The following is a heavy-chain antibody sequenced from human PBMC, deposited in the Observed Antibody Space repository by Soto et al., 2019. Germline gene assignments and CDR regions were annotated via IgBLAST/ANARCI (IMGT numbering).Heavy chain of an antibody. CDR3: AREREWELGPAFDI. V-gene: IGHV1-2*02. Sequence: GASVKVSCKASGYTFTGYYMHWVRQAPGQGLEWMGWINPNSGGTNYAQKFQGRVTMTRDTSISTAYMELSRLRSDDTAVYYCAREREWELGPAFDIWGQGTMVTVSS. CDR1: GYTFTGYY. CDR2: INPNSGGT. J-gene: IGHJ3*02. D-gene: IGHD1-26*01.